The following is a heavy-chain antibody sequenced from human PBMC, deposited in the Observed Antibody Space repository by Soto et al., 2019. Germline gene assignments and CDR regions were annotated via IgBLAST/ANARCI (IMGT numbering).Heavy chain of an antibody. V-gene: IGHV1-3*01. D-gene: IGHD3-22*01. CDR2: INPGNGNV. J-gene: IGHJ4*02. CDR1: GYTFTDYA. CDR3: AKDGSRNRDGHGNYKY. Sequence: QVQLVQSGAEVKKPGASVKVSCKASGYTFTDYAIHWVRQAPGQRLEWMGWINPGNGNVEFSQKFQGRVTITRDTSANAAYMELSSLGSEDTAVYYCAKDGSRNRDGHGNYKYWGQGTLVTVSS.